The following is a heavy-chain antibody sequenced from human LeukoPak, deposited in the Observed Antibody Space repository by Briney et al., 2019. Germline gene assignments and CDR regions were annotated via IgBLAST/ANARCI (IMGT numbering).Heavy chain of an antibody. Sequence: ASVKVSCKASGYTFTSYDINWVRQATGQGLEWMGWMNPNSGNTGYAQKFQGRVTMTRDTSIGTAYMELSSLRSEDTAVYYCARLVAVAGKIDYWGQGTLVTVSS. CDR3: ARLVAVAGKIDY. J-gene: IGHJ4*02. V-gene: IGHV1-8*01. CDR2: MNPNSGNT. CDR1: GYTFTSYD. D-gene: IGHD6-19*01.